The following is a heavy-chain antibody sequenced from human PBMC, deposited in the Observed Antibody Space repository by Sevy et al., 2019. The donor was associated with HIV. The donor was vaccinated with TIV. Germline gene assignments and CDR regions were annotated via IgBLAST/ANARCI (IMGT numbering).Heavy chain of an antibody. CDR1: GFTFDDYA. V-gene: IGHV3-9*01. D-gene: IGHD5-18*01. J-gene: IGHJ4*02. CDR2: ISWNSGSI. Sequence: GGSLRLSCAASGFTFDDYAMHWVRQAPGKGLEWVSGISWNSGSIGYADSVKGRFTISRDNAKNSLYLQMNSLRAEDTALYYCAKDGSEGGYSYGRPIDYWGQGTLVTVSS. CDR3: AKDGSEGGYSYGRPIDY.